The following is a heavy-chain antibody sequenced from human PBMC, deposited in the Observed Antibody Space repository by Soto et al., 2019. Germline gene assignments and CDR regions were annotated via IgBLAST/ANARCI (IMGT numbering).Heavy chain of an antibody. CDR2: IYYSGST. CDR1: GGSISSYY. D-gene: IGHD5-18*01. Sequence: SETLSLTCTVSGGSISSYYWGWIRQPPGKGLEWIGYIYYSGSTNYNPSLKSRVTLTTDTSTRTAYMELRGLTSDDTAVYYCARGTGKYTFGYMNYWGQGTLVTVSS. V-gene: IGHV4-59*01. J-gene: IGHJ4*02. CDR3: ARGTGKYTFGYMNY.